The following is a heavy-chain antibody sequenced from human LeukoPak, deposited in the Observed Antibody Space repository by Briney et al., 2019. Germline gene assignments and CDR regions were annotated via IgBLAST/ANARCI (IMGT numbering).Heavy chain of an antibody. J-gene: IGHJ4*02. CDR3: GRDMYATN. Sequence: PGGSLRLSCAASGFTFSSYGMHWVRQAPGKGLEWVAVISYDGSNKYYADSVKGRFTISRDNAKNSLYLQMNSLRAEDTAVYYCGRDMYATNWGQGTLVTVSS. D-gene: IGHD2-8*01. V-gene: IGHV3-30*03. CDR2: ISYDGSNK. CDR1: GFTFSSYG.